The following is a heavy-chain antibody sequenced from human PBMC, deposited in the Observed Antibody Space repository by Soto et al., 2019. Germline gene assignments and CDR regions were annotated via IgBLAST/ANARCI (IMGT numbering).Heavy chain of an antibody. CDR2: ISWNSGSI. CDR3: AKEIGGAAARPDVYYYYGMDV. Sequence: GGSLRLSCAASGFTFDYYAIHWVRQAPGKGLEWVSGISWNSGSIGYADSVKGRFTISRDNAKNSLYLQMNSLRAEDTALYYCAKEIGGAAARPDVYYYYGMDVWGQGTTVTVSS. CDR1: GFTFDYYA. D-gene: IGHD6-6*01. J-gene: IGHJ6*02. V-gene: IGHV3-9*01.